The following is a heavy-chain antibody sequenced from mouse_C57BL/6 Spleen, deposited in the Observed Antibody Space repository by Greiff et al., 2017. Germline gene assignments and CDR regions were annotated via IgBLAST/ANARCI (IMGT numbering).Heavy chain of an antibody. CDR2: IYPGSGST. J-gene: IGHJ2*01. Sequence: QVQLQQSGPELVKPGASVKMSCKASGYTFTSYWITWVKQRPGQGLEWIGDIYPGSGSTNYNEKFKSKATLTVDTSSSTAYMQLSSLTSEDAAVYYCARGGYDYDLDYWGQGTTLTVSS. CDR3: ARGGYDYDLDY. D-gene: IGHD2-4*01. CDR1: GYTFTSYW. V-gene: IGHV1-55*01.